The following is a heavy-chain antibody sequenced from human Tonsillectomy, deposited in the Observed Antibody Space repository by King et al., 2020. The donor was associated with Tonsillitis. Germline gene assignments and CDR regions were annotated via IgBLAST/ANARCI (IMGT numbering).Heavy chain of an antibody. V-gene: IGHV2-26*01. J-gene: IGHJ4*02. D-gene: IGHD1-20*01. CDR3: ARKVYNWNQREFDY. CDR2: IFSNDEK. CDR1: GFSLSNARMG. Sequence: LTLQESGPVLVKPTETLTLTCTVSGFSLSNARMGVSWIRQPPGKALEWLAHIFSNDEKSYSTSLKSRLTISKDTSKSQVVLTMTNKDPVDTATYYCARKVYNWNQREFDYWGQGTLVTVSS.